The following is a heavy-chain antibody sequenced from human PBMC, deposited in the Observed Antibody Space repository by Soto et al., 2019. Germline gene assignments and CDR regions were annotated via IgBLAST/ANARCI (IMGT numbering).Heavy chain of an antibody. J-gene: IGHJ5*02. V-gene: IGHV4-39*01. CDR1: GGSISSSSYY. CDR2: IYNSGST. CDR3: ASSTEGFGVVTQLGWFDP. Sequence: QLQLQESGPGLVKPSETLSLTCTVSGGSISSSSYYWGWIRQPPGKGLEWIGSIYNSGSTYYNPSVKSRVTITVDTSKTQFTLKLSSVTAADTAVYYCASSTEGFGVVTQLGWFDPWGQGTLVTVSS. D-gene: IGHD3-3*01.